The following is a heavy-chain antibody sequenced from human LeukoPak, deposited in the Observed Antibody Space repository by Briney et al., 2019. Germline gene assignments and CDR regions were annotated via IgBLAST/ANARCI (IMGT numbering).Heavy chain of an antibody. CDR3: AREPYDSSGYYYGYFDY. V-gene: IGHV4-34*01. D-gene: IGHD3-22*01. CDR2: INHSGST. Sequence: PSETLSLTCAVYGGSFSGYYWSWIRQPPGKWLEWIGEINHSGSTNYNPSLKSRVTISVDTSKNQFSLKLSSVTAADTAVYYCAREPYDSSGYYYGYFDYWGQGTLVTVSS. J-gene: IGHJ4*02. CDR1: GGSFSGYY.